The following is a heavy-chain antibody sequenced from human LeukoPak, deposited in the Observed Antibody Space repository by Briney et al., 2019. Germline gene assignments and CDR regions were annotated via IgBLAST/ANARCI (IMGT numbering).Heavy chain of an antibody. CDR2: IYHSGST. CDR1: GYSISSGYY. V-gene: IGHV4-38-2*01. J-gene: IGHJ4*02. Sequence: SETLSLTCAVSGYSISSGYYWGWIRQPPGKGLEWIGSIYHSGSTYYNPSLKSRVTISVDTSKNQSSLKLSSVTAADTAVYYCALIVVVPAAIPLLWFDYWGQGTLVTVSS. D-gene: IGHD2-2*02. CDR3: ALIVVVPAAIPLLWFDY.